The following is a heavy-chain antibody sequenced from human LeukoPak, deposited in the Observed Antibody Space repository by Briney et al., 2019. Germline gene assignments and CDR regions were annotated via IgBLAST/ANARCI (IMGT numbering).Heavy chain of an antibody. CDR3: ARGVVERYGMDV. J-gene: IGHJ6*02. Sequence: ASVKVSCKASGGTFSSYAISWVRQAPGQGLEWMGGIIPIFGTANYAQKFQGRVTMTRDTSTSTVYMELSSLRSEDTAVYYCARGVVERYGMDVWGQGTTVTVSS. CDR1: GGTFSSYA. D-gene: IGHD2-2*01. V-gene: IGHV1-69*05. CDR2: IIPIFGTA.